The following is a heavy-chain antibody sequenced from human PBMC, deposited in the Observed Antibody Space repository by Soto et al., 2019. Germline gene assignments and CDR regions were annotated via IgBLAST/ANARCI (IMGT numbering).Heavy chain of an antibody. V-gene: IGHV1-18*01. CDR2: ISANNGNT. Sequence: QDQLVQSGAEVKKPGASVKVSCKASGYTFTSYGISWVRQAPGQGLEWMGWISANNGNTNYAQKLQGRVTMTTDTATSTAYTERRSLRADDTAVYYCARDRGSYALDYWGQGTLVTVSS. J-gene: IGHJ4*02. CDR1: GYTFTSYG. D-gene: IGHD1-26*01. CDR3: ARDRGSYALDY.